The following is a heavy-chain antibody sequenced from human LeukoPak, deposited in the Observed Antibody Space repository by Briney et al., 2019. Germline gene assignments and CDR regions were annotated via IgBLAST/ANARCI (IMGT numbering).Heavy chain of an antibody. V-gene: IGHV3-74*01. Sequence: GGSLRLSCAASGFTFSSYWMHWARQAPGKGLVWVSRINSDGSSTSYADSVKGRFTISRDNAKNTLYLQMNSLRAEDTAVYYCARDNPSELLWFGELPDWGQGTLVTVSS. J-gene: IGHJ4*02. CDR3: ARDNPSELLWFGELPD. CDR2: INSDGSST. CDR1: GFTFSSYW. D-gene: IGHD3-10*01.